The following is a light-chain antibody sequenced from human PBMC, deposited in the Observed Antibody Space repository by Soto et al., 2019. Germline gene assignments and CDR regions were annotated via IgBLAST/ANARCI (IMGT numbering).Light chain of an antibody. V-gene: IGLV2-14*01. CDR1: SSDIGGYNY. CDR3: SSHAGINNVV. J-gene: IGLJ3*02. Sequence: QSALTQPASVSGSPGQSITVSCTGTSSDIGGYNYVSWYQQHPGKAPKLMVYEVTNRPSGVSDRFSGSKSGNTASLTISGLQADDEGYYYCSSHAGINNVVFGGGTKLTVL. CDR2: EVT.